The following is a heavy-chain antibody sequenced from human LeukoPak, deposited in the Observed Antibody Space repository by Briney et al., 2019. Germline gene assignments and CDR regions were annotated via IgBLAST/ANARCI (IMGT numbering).Heavy chain of an antibody. CDR2: ISSSSSYI. CDR1: GFTFSNYW. V-gene: IGHV3-21*01. Sequence: GGSLRLSCTASGFTFSNYWMHWVRQAPGKGLEWVSSISSSSSYIYYADSVKGRFTISRDNAKNSLYLQMNSLRAEDTAVYYCARVLGNCSSTSCYFPDAFDIWGQGTMVTVSS. CDR3: ARVLGNCSSTSCYFPDAFDI. J-gene: IGHJ3*02. D-gene: IGHD2-2*01.